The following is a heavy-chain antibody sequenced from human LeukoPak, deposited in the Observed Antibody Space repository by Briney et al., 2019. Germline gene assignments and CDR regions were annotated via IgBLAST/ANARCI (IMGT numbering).Heavy chain of an antibody. J-gene: IGHJ4*02. V-gene: IGHV3-23*01. CDR1: GFTFSSYA. CDR2: ISARGSNT. Sequence: PGGSLRLSCAASGFTFSSYAMSWVRQAPGKGLEWVSGISARGSNTFYADSVKGRFTISRDNSMNTLFLQMNSLRGEDTAVYYCATETGDSPDYWGQGTLVTVSS. CDR3: ATETGDSPDY. D-gene: IGHD3-10*01.